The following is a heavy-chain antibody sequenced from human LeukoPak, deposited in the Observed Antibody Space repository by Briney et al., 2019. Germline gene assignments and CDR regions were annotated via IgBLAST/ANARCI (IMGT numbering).Heavy chain of an antibody. D-gene: IGHD6-13*01. J-gene: IGHJ6*02. CDR3: ARGREQLVPYYYGMDV. V-gene: IGHV3-66*01. Sequence: GGSLRLSCAASGFTVSSNYMSWVRQAPGKGLEWVSVIYSGGSTYFADSVKGRFTISRDNSKNTLYLQMNSLRAEDTAVYYCARGREQLVPYYYGMDVWGQGTTVTVSS. CDR1: GFTVSSNY. CDR2: IYSGGST.